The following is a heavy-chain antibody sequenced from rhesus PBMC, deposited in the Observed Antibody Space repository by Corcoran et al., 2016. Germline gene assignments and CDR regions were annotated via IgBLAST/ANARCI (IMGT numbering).Heavy chain of an antibody. V-gene: IGHV2-1*01. J-gene: IGHJ4*01. CDR1: GFSLSTSGMG. CDR3: ERRRSGYFDY. CDR2: IYWDDDK. Sequence: QVTLKESGPALVKPTQTLTLTCTFSGFSLSTSGMGVGWIRQPSRKHLEWLAHIYWDDDKRYSTSLKSRLSISKDTAKNQVVLTMTNMDPVDTATYYCERRRSGYFDYWGQGVLVTVSS.